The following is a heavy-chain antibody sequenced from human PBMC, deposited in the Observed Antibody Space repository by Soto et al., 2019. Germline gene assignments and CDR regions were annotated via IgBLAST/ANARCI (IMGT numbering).Heavy chain of an antibody. J-gene: IGHJ6*02. CDR3: ARDRNYDILTGHNYYYGMDV. CDR2: IIPIFGTA. D-gene: IGHD3-9*01. CDR1: GGTFSSYA. V-gene: IGHV1-69*01. Sequence: QVQLVQSGAEVKKPGSSVKVSCKASGGTFSSYAISWVRQAPGQGLEWMGGIIPIFGTANYAQKFQGRVTITADESTSTAYMELSSLRSEDTAVYYCARDRNYDILTGHNYYYGMDVWGQGPTVTVSS.